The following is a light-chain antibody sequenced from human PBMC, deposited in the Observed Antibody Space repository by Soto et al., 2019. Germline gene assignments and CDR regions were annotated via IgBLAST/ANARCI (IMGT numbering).Light chain of an antibody. Sequence: EIVLTQSPGTLSLSPGERATLSCRASQSVNNYLAWYQQKPGQAPRLLIYDASNRATGIPARFSGSGSGTYFTLTISNLEPEDFAVYYCQQRSNWPLTFGGGTKVEIK. CDR1: QSVNNY. CDR2: DAS. J-gene: IGKJ4*01. V-gene: IGKV3-11*01. CDR3: QQRSNWPLT.